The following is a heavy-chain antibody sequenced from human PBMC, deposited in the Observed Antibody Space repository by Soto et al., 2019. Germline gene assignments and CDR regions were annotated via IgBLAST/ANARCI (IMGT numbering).Heavy chain of an antibody. J-gene: IGHJ3*02. CDR3: APHVSCSGGSCQYDAFAI. V-gene: IGHV3-23*01. CDR1: GFTVSSHA. D-gene: IGHD2-15*01. CDR2: TTADGGT. Sequence: EVQVLESGGGLVQPGGSLRLSCEGSGFTVSSHAMTWIRQAPGKGPEWVSTTTADGGTYYADSVKGRFAMSRDTSVSTLYLQMNSLGAEDTAAYYCAPHVSCSGGSCQYDAFAIRGQGTMVTVSS.